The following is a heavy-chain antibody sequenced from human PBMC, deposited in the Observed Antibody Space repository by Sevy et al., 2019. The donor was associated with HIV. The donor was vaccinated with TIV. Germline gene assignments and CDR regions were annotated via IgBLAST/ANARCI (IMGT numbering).Heavy chain of an antibody. D-gene: IGHD3-22*01. V-gene: IGHV1-2*02. CDR2: INPNSGGT. Sequence: ASVKVSCKASGYTFTGYYMHWVRQAPGLGLEWMGWINPNSGGTKYAKKFQGRVTMTRDTSISTAYMELSRLKSDDTAVYYCTRGPSGFSGSDLAYWGQGTLVTVSS. CDR1: GYTFTGYY. CDR3: TRGPSGFSGSDLAY. J-gene: IGHJ4*02.